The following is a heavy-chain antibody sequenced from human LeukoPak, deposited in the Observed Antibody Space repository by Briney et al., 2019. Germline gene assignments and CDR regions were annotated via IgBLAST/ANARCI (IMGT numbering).Heavy chain of an antibody. V-gene: IGHV3-13*01. J-gene: IGHJ4*02. Sequence: GGSLRPSCAASGFTFSSYDMHWVRQATGKGLEWVSAIGTAGDTYYPGSVKGRFTISRENAKNSLYLQMNSLRAGDTAVYYCARDPSSGWYEDYFDYWGQGTLVTVSS. CDR2: IGTAGDT. CDR1: GFTFSSYD. CDR3: ARDPSSGWYEDYFDY. D-gene: IGHD6-19*01.